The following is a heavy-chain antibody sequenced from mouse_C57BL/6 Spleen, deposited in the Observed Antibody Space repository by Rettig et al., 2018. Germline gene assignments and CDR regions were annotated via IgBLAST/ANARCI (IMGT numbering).Heavy chain of an antibody. J-gene: IGHJ3*01. V-gene: IGHV1-80*01. CDR3: ARGAY. Sequence: NYNGKFKGKATLTADKSSSTAYMQLSSLTSEDSAVYFCARGAYWGQGTLVTVSA.